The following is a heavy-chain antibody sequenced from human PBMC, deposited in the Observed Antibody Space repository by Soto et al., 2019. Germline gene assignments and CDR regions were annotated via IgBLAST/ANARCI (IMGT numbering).Heavy chain of an antibody. D-gene: IGHD1-26*01. J-gene: IGHJ4*02. V-gene: IGHV3-30-3*01. CDR3: ARGWELAHFDY. CDR1: GFTFSNYA. Sequence: QVQLVESGGGVVQPGRSLRLSCAASGFTFSNYAIHWVRQAPGKGLEWVAVISYDGSNKYYADSVKGRFTISRDNSKNTLYLQMNSLRAEDTAVYYCARGWELAHFDYWGQGTLVTVSS. CDR2: ISYDGSNK.